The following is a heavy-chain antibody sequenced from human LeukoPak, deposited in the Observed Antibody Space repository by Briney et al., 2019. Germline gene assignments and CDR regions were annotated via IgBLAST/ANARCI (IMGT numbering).Heavy chain of an antibody. V-gene: IGHV4-39*07. CDR1: GGSISSSSYY. J-gene: IGHJ4*02. Sequence: SETLSLTCTVSGGSISSSSYYWGWIRQPPGKGLEWIGSIYYSGSTYYNPSLKSRVTISVDTSKNQFSLQLNSVTPEDTAVYYCARERSWGALYYWGQGILVTVSS. CDR2: IYYSGST. CDR3: ARERSWGALYY. D-gene: IGHD7-27*01.